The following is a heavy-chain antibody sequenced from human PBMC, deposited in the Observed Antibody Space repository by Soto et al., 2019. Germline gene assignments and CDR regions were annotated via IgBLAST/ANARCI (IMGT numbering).Heavy chain of an antibody. CDR2: INAGNGKT. Sequence: ASVKVSCKASGYTFTSYAMHWVRQAPGQRLEWMGWINAGNGKTKYSQKFQDRVTFTRDTTASTAYMELSSLTSGDTAVYHCVTNQKGKYTGLDVWGQGTTVTVSS. CDR3: VTNQKGKYTGLDV. CDR1: GYTFTSYA. J-gene: IGHJ6*02. V-gene: IGHV1-3*01. D-gene: IGHD5-18*01.